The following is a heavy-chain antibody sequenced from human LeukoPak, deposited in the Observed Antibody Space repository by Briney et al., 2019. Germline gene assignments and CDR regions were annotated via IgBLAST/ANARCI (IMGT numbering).Heavy chain of an antibody. CDR3: ARQDRVLIAFDY. CDR2: ISSSGSTI. J-gene: IGHJ4*02. V-gene: IGHV3-48*03. Sequence: PGGSLRLSCAASAFTFNSYEMNWVRHEPGKGLEWVSYISSSGSTIYYADSVKGRFTISRDNAKNSLYLQMNSLRAEDTAIYYCARQDRVLIAFDYWGQGTLVTVSS. D-gene: IGHD3-3*01. CDR1: AFTFNSYE.